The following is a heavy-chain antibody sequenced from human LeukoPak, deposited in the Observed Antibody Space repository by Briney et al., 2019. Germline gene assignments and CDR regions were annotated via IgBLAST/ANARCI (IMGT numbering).Heavy chain of an antibody. CDR2: ISSSGSTI. Sequence: KSGGSLRLSCAASGFTFSDYYMSWIRQAPGKGLEWVSYISSSGSTIYYADSVKGRFTISRDNAKNSLYLQMNSLRAEDTAVYYCAREDDFWSGYYDSFASYFDYWGQGTLVTVSS. V-gene: IGHV3-11*04. CDR3: AREDDFWSGYYDSFASYFDY. D-gene: IGHD3-3*01. CDR1: GFTFSDYY. J-gene: IGHJ4*02.